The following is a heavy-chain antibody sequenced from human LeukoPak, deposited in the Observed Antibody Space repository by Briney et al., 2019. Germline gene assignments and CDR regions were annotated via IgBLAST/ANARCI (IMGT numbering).Heavy chain of an antibody. CDR1: GFTFSSYE. D-gene: IGHD3-9*01. Sequence: PGGSLRLSCAASGFTFSSYEMNWVRQAPGKGLEWVSYISSSGSTIYYADSVKGRFTISRDNAKNSLYLQMNSLRAEDTAVYYCAGDPEYYDILTGFNYYYYYGMDVWGKGTTVTVSS. CDR2: ISSSGSTI. J-gene: IGHJ6*04. V-gene: IGHV3-48*03. CDR3: AGDPEYYDILTGFNYYYYYGMDV.